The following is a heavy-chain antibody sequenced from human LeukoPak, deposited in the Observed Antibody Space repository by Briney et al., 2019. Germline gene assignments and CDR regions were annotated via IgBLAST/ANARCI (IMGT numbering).Heavy chain of an antibody. D-gene: IGHD6-13*01. J-gene: IGHJ3*02. Sequence: SETLSLTCAVYGGSFSGYYWSWIRRPPGKGLEWIGEINHSGSTNYNPSLKSRVTISVDTSKNQFSLKLSSVTAADTAVYYCARGGWAAARGAFDIWGQGTMVTVSS. V-gene: IGHV4-34*01. CDR1: GGSFSGYY. CDR3: ARGGWAAARGAFDI. CDR2: INHSGST.